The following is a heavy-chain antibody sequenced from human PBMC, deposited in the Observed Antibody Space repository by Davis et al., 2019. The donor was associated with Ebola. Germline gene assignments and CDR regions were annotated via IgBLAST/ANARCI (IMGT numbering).Heavy chain of an antibody. J-gene: IGHJ6*02. V-gene: IGHV4-59*01. CDR3: ARGVYYYYGMDV. D-gene: IGHD6-13*01. CDR1: GGSISSYY. Sequence: SETLSLTCTVSGGSISSYYWSWIRQPPGKGLEWIGYIYYSGNTNYNPSLKSRVTISVDTSTNQFSLKLGSVTAADTAVYYCARGVYYYYGMDVWGQGTTVTVSS. CDR2: IYYSGNT.